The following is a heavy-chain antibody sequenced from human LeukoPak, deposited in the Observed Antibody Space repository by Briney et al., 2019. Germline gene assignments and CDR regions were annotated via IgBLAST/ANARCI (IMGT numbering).Heavy chain of an antibody. D-gene: IGHD2-21*02. V-gene: IGHV4-38-2*02. Sequence: SETLSLTCSVSRYSIRSDYYWGWIRQPPGKGLEWIASIYHSGYTYCNASLKSRVTLSVDTSKNQFSLNLRSVTAADTAVYYCARDVPVVTATHHIHYYYYMDVWGKGTTVTISS. CDR1: RYSIRSDYY. CDR3: ARDVPVVTATHHIHYYYYMDV. J-gene: IGHJ6*03. CDR2: IYHSGYT.